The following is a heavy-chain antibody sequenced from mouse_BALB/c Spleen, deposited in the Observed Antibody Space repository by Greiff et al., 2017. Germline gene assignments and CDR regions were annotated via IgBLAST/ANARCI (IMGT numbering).Heavy chain of an antibody. CDR1: GYTFTSYW. Sequence: QVQLQQSGAELARPGASVKLSCKASGYTFTSYWMQWVKQRPGQGLEWIGAIYPGDGDTRYTQKFKGKATLTADKSSSTAYMQLSSLASEDSAVYYCARFWLRRADYWGQGTTFTGSS. D-gene: IGHD2-2*01. V-gene: IGHV1-87*01. CDR2: IYPGDGDT. CDR3: ARFWLRRADY. J-gene: IGHJ2*01.